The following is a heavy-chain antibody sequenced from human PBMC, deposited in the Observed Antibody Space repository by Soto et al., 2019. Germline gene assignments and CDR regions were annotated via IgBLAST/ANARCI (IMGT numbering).Heavy chain of an antibody. D-gene: IGHD6-6*01. CDR2: ISADGSST. V-gene: IGHV3-74*01. Sequence: GGSLRLSCAASGFTFSSYWMHWVRQAPGKGLVWVSRISADGSSTSYANSVKGRFTISRDNAKNTVHFQMNSLRAEDTAVYYCAGGGAARPGDYWGQGTLVTVSS. CDR1: GFTFSSYW. CDR3: AGGGAARPGDY. J-gene: IGHJ4*02.